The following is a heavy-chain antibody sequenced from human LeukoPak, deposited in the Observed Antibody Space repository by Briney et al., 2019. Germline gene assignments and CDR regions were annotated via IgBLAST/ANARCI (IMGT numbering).Heavy chain of an antibody. J-gene: IGHJ4*02. CDR1: GFTFSSYA. V-gene: IGHV3-23*01. CDR3: AKEGSMAGTGYFDY. Sequence: GGSLRLSCAASGFTFSSYAMSWVRQAPGKGLEWVSVIIGSGSSTYYADSVKGRFTISRDNSKNTLYLQMNGLRAEDTAIYYCAKEGSMAGTGYFDYWGQGTLVTVSS. CDR2: IIGSGSST. D-gene: IGHD6-19*01.